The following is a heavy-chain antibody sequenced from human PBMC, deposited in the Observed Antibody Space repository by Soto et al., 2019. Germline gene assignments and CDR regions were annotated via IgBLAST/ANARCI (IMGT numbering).Heavy chain of an antibody. CDR3: ARGDRDSSGYYY. CDR2: IYYSGST. CDR1: GGSISSGDYY. D-gene: IGHD3-22*01. Sequence: QVQLQESGPGLVKTSQTLSLTCTVSGGSISSGDYYWSWIRQPPGKGLEWIGYIYYSGSTYYNPYLKSRVTISVDTSKNQFSLKLSSVTAADSAVYSCARGDRDSSGYYYWGQGTLVTVSS. J-gene: IGHJ4*02. V-gene: IGHV4-30-4*01.